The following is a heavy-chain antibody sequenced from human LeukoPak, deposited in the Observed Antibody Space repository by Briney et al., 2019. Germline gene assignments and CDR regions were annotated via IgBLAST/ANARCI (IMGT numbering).Heavy chain of an antibody. V-gene: IGHV1-2*02. CDR1: GYPFIGDY. CDR3: ASLSYYDLSGYFY. J-gene: IGHJ4*02. CDR2: INPNSGGT. Sequence: ASVKVSCKASGYPFIGDYIHWVRQAPGQGLEWMGWINPNSGGTQYSQKFQGRVTLTRDTSITTGYMELSGLTSDDTAVYYCASLSYYDLSGYFYWGQGTLVTVSS. D-gene: IGHD3-22*01.